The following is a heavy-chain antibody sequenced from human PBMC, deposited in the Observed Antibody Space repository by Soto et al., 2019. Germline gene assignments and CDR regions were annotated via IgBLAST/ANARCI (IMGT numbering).Heavy chain of an antibody. Sequence: GXSLRLSCAASGFSLTSCALHWVRQAPVNGLELVAVIWYDGSNKYYADSVKGRFTISRDNSKNTLYLQMNSLRAEDTAVYYCARVWLAYCGGDCYSVDHWGQGTLVTVSS. V-gene: IGHV3-33*01. CDR1: GFSLTSCA. D-gene: IGHD2-21*02. CDR2: IWYDGSNK. J-gene: IGHJ4*02. CDR3: ARVWLAYCGGDCYSVDH.